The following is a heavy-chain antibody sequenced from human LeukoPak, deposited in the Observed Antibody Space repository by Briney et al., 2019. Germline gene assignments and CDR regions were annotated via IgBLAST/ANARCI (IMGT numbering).Heavy chain of an antibody. D-gene: IGHD1-26*01. CDR2: IYHSGST. Sequence: SETLSLTCAVSGGSISSGGYSWSWIRQPPGKGLEWIGYIYHSGSTYYNPSPKSRVTISVDRSKNQFSLKLSSVTAADTAVYYCARGGPLGSYTRNWFDPWGQGTLVTVSS. CDR1: GGSISSGGYS. CDR3: ARGGPLGSYTRNWFDP. V-gene: IGHV4-30-2*01. J-gene: IGHJ5*02.